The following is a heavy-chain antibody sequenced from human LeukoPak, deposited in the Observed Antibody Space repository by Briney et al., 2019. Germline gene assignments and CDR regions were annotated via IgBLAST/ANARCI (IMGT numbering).Heavy chain of an antibody. CDR1: GGSISSGDYY. J-gene: IGHJ4*02. V-gene: IGHV4-30-4*01. CDR3: ARDELVRGGLFDS. D-gene: IGHD6-6*01. Sequence: SETLSLTCTVSGGSISSGDYYWSWIRQPPGKGLEWIGYIYYSGSTYYNPSLKSRVTISVDTSKNQFSLKLSSVTAADTAVYYCARDELVRGGLFDSWGQGILVTVSS. CDR2: IYYSGST.